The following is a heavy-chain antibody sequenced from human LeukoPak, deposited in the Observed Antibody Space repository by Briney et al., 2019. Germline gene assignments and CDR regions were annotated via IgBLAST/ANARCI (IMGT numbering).Heavy chain of an antibody. CDR3: ARRGSSGWYEFDY. CDR1: GGSISNYY. CDR2: IHYSGST. Sequence: SETLSLTRTVSGGSISNYYWSWIRQPPGKGLEWIGYIHYSGSTNYNPSLKSRVTISVDTPKNQFSLKLSSVTAADTAVYYCARRGSSGWYEFDYWGQGTLVTVSS. J-gene: IGHJ4*02. D-gene: IGHD6-19*01. V-gene: IGHV4-59*08.